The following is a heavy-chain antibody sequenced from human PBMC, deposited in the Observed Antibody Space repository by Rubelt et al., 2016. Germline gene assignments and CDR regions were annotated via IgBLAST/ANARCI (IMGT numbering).Heavy chain of an antibody. J-gene: IGHJ5*02. CDR1: GGSISSGGYY. Sequence: QVQLQESGPGLVKPSQTLSLTCTVSGGSISSGGYYWSWIRQHPGKGLEWIGYIYYSGSTYYNPSLKSRVTISVDTSKNQFSLKLSSVPAADTAVHYCARDSGSGSYYINWFDPWGQGTLVTVSS. D-gene: IGHD3-10*01. CDR3: ARDSGSGSYYINWFDP. CDR2: IYYSGST. V-gene: IGHV4-31*03.